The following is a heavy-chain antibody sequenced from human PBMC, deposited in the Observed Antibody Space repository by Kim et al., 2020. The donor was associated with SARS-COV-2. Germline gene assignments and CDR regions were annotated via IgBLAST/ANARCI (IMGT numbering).Heavy chain of an antibody. V-gene: IGHV3-49*03. J-gene: IGHJ4*02. D-gene: IGHD3-9*01. CDR3: NGYFDWLLGGPYRNDY. CDR1: GFTFGDYA. CDR2: IRSKAYGGTT. Sequence: GGSLRLSCTASGFTFGDYAMSWFRQAPGKGLEWVGFIRSKAYGGTTEYAASVKGRFTISRDDSKSIAYLQMNSLKTEDTAVYYCNGYFDWLLGGPYRNDYWGQGTLVTVSS.